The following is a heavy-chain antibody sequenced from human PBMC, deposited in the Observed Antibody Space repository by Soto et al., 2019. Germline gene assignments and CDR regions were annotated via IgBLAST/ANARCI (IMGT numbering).Heavy chain of an antibody. CDR2: ISVTGGNI. CDR1: GFTFSDYA. J-gene: IGHJ2*01. CDR3: AKVAGGLGYFDL. D-gene: IGHD3-16*01. Sequence: EVQLLESGGGLARPGGSLRLSCVASGFTFSDYAMTWVRQAPGKGLEWVATISVTGGNIEYTDSLKGRFTISRDNSKNTLYLQLNGLTSDDTAVHYCAKVAGGLGYFDLWGRGTLVTVSS. V-gene: IGHV3-23*01.